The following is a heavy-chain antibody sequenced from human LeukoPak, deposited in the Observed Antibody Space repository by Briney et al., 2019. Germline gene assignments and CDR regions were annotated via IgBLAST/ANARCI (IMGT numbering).Heavy chain of an antibody. V-gene: IGHV3-48*01. Sequence: GGSLRLSCAASGFTFSSYTMNWVRQAPGKGLEWVSYIGSSSSTIYYADSVRGRFTISRDNAKNSLYLQMNSLRAEDTAVYYCARVPITLAGTKDAKYFQHWGQGTLVTVSS. CDR2: IGSSSSTI. D-gene: IGHD6-19*01. CDR1: GFTFSSYT. J-gene: IGHJ1*01. CDR3: ARVPITLAGTKDAKYFQH.